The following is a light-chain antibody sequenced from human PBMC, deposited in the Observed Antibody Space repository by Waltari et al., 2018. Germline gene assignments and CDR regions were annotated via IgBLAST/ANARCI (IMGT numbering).Light chain of an antibody. V-gene: IGKV4-1*01. J-gene: IGKJ4*01. CDR3: QQYYTTPLT. Sequence: DIVMTQSPDSLAVSLGERATINCKSSQSVLYSPNNKNYLAWYQQKPGQPPKLLIYWASTRESGVPYRFSGSGSGTDFTLTISSLQAEDVAVYYCQQYYTTPLTFGGVTKVEIK. CDR1: QSVLYSPNNKNY. CDR2: WAS.